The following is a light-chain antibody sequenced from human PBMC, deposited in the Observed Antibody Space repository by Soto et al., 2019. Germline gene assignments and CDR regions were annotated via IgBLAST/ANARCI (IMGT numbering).Light chain of an antibody. CDR1: QSITTN. J-gene: IGKJ1*01. Sequence: EIVMTQSPATLSVSPGERVTLSCRASQSITTNLAWYQQKFGQAPRLLVYGASTTAADFPGRFSGSGSGTDFTLTISSLQPEDFAVYYGHQYHNWTRTFGQGTKVEIK. CDR3: HQYHNWTRT. V-gene: IGKV3-15*01. CDR2: GAS.